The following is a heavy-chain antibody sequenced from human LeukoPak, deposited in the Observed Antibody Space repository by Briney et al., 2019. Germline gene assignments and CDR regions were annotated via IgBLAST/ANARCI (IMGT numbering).Heavy chain of an antibody. CDR3: ARGALGAHPADY. D-gene: IGHD1-26*01. J-gene: IGHJ4*02. V-gene: IGHV4-59*01. CDR2: IYYSGST. Sequence: PSETLSLTCTVSGDSISSSFWNWIRQPPGQRLEWIGNIYYSGSTNYNPALKSRVTFSVDTTKNQVSLKLSSATAADTAVYYCARGALGAHPADYWGPGTLVIVSS. CDR1: GDSISSSF.